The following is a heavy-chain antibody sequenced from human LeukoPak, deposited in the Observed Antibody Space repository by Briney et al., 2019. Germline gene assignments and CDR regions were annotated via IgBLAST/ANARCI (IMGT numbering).Heavy chain of an antibody. CDR3: AKDRRVPGYYFLGRGGYFDY. CDR1: GFMFGTYA. V-gene: IGHV3-23*01. CDR2: ITATATTS. Sequence: GGSLRLSCAASGFMFGTYAMSWVRQAPGKGLEWVAAITATATTSYFADSVKGRFTISRDNSRNTLYLQMSSLRADDTAIYYCAKDRRVPGYYFLGRGGYFDYWGQGSLVTVSS. J-gene: IGHJ4*02. D-gene: IGHD3-3*01.